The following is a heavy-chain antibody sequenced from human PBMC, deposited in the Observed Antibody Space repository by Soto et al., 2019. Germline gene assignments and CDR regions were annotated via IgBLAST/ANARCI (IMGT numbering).Heavy chain of an antibody. V-gene: IGHV4-39*01. CDR1: GGSISDDTYY. Sequence: SETLSLTCTVSGGSISDDTYYWGWIRQPPGKGLEWIGSMYYSGTSSYNPSLKSRVSMSVDTSKKQLSLRLTSVTAADTAVYYCARLHGYCISSSCHGHYAMDVWGQGTTVT. CDR3: ARLHGYCISSSCHGHYAMDV. D-gene: IGHD2-2*01. CDR2: MYYSGTS. J-gene: IGHJ6*02.